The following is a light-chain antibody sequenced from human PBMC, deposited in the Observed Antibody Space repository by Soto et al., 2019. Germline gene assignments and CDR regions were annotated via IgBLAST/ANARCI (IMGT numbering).Light chain of an antibody. CDR1: QSVSSN. J-gene: IGKJ5*01. CDR2: DVS. Sequence: EIVMTQSPATLSVSPWERATLSCRASQSVSSNLAWYQQKPGQAPRLLIYDVSYRATGIPVRFSGSGSGTDFTLTISSLEPEDFAVYYCQQRSDWLPITFGQGTRLEI. V-gene: IGKV3-11*01. CDR3: QQRSDWLPIT.